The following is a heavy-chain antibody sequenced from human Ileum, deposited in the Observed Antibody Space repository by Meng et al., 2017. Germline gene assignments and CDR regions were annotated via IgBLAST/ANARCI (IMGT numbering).Heavy chain of an antibody. Sequence: EVPLVEFGGGLAPPGGSLRLSCTASGFSFTDHWMHWVRQVPGKWPVWVSRIDPDGSDPTYADSVKGRFSISRDNAKTTVLLQMNSLRAEDSALYYCTNDRLNHWGQGALVTVSS. D-gene: IGHD1-1*01. CDR1: GFSFTDHW. CDR3: TNDRLNH. CDR2: IDPDGSDP. V-gene: IGHV3-74*03. J-gene: IGHJ1*01.